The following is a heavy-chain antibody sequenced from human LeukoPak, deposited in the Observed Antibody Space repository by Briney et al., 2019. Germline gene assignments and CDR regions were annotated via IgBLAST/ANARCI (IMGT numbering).Heavy chain of an antibody. Sequence: GGSLRLSCAASGFTFGSYAMHWVRQAPGKGLEWVAVISYDGSNKYYADSVKGRFTISRDNSKNTLYLQMNSLRAEDTAVYYCARDHPAAAGMGREDGAFDIWGQGTMVTVSS. D-gene: IGHD6-13*01. V-gene: IGHV3-30-3*01. CDR1: GFTFGSYA. CDR3: ARDHPAAAGMGREDGAFDI. J-gene: IGHJ3*02. CDR2: ISYDGSNK.